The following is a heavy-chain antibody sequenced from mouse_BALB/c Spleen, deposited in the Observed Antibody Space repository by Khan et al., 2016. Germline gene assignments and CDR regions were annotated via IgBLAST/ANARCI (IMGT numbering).Heavy chain of an antibody. Sequence: EVKLLESGPDLVKPSQSLSLTCTVTGYSITSGYSWHWIRQLPGNKLEWMGYIHYSGGTKYIPSLKSRISITRDTSKNQFFLQLNSVTPEDTATYYCTRSHGYYAMDYWGQGTSVTVSS. CDR1: GYSITSGYS. CDR3: TRSHGYYAMDY. J-gene: IGHJ4*01. V-gene: IGHV3-1*02. CDR2: IHYSGGT.